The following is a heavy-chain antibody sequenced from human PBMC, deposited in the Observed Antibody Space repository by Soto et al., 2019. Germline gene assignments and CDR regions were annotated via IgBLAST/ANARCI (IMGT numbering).Heavy chain of an antibody. D-gene: IGHD3-3*01. CDR1: GFTFGDYA. CDR3: TRAPRITIFGVVIGFDY. V-gene: IGHV3-49*03. CDR2: IRSKAYGGTT. J-gene: IGHJ4*02. Sequence: LRLSCTASGFTFGDYAMSWFRQAPGKGLEWVGFIRSKAYGGTTEYAASVKGRFTISRDDSKSIAYLQMNSLKTEDTAVYYCTRAPRITIFGVVIGFDYWGQGTLVTVSS.